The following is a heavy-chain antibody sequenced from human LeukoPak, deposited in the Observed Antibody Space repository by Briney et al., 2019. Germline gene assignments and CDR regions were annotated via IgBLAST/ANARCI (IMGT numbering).Heavy chain of an antibody. Sequence: SQTLSLTCAISGDSVSSNSAAWNWIRQSPSRGLEWLGRTYYRSKWYNDYAVSVKSRITINPDTSKNQFSLQLNSVTPEDTAVYYCARAGRYSGYDSPYYFDHWGQGTLVTVSS. CDR1: GDSVSSNSAA. CDR2: TYYRSKWYN. CDR3: ARAGRYSGYDSPYYFDH. V-gene: IGHV6-1*01. D-gene: IGHD5-12*01. J-gene: IGHJ4*02.